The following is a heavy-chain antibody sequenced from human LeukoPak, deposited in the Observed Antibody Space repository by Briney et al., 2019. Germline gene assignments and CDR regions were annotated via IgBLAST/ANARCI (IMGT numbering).Heavy chain of an antibody. D-gene: IGHD3-9*01. Sequence: ASVKVSCKASGYTFTGYYMHWVQQAPGQGLEWMGWINPNSGGTNYAQKFQGWVTMTRDTSISTAYMELSRLRSDDTAVYYCARGGVLRYFDSSLNWFDPWGQGTLVTVSS. V-gene: IGHV1-2*04. CDR1: GYTFTGYY. CDR2: INPNSGGT. J-gene: IGHJ5*02. CDR3: ARGGVLRYFDSSLNWFDP.